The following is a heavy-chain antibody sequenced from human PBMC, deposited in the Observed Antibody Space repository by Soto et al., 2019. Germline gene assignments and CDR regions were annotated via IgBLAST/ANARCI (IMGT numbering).Heavy chain of an antibody. Sequence: SETLSLTCTVSGGSISNGDYYWRWIRQPPGKGLEWIGYIYYSGSTYCNPSLKSRVTISVDTSKNQLSLKLSSVTAADTAVYYCARRTIKPGIAVAGSYWYFDLWGRGTLVTVSS. CDR3: ARRTIKPGIAVAGSYWYFDL. V-gene: IGHV4-30-4*01. CDR1: GGSISNGDYY. J-gene: IGHJ2*01. D-gene: IGHD6-19*01. CDR2: IYYSGST.